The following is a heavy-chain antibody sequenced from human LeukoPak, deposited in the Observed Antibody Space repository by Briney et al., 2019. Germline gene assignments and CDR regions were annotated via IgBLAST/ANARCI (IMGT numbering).Heavy chain of an antibody. CDR2: ISAYNGNT. CDR3: ARDRNVLRFLEWGDHDAFDI. D-gene: IGHD3-3*01. V-gene: IGHV1-18*01. Sequence: ASVKVSCKASGYTLTSYGISWVRQAPGQGLEWMGWISAYNGNTNYAQKLQGRVTMTTDTSTSTAYMELRSLRSDDTAVYYCARDRNVLRFLEWGDHDAFDIWGQGTMVTVSS. CDR1: GYTLTSYG. J-gene: IGHJ3*02.